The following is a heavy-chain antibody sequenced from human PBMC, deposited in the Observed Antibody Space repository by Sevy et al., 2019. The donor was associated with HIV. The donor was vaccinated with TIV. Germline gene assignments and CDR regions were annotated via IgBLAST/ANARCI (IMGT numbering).Heavy chain of an antibody. Sequence: SETLSLTCAVSGYSISSGYYWGWIRQPPGKGLEWIGSIYHSGGTYYNPSLKSRVTISVDTSKNQFSLKLSSVTAADTAVYYCASITGGNDEFDYWGQGTLVTVSS. J-gene: IGHJ4*02. CDR1: GYSISSGYY. V-gene: IGHV4-38-2*01. CDR2: IYHSGGT. D-gene: IGHD1-1*01. CDR3: ASITGGNDEFDY.